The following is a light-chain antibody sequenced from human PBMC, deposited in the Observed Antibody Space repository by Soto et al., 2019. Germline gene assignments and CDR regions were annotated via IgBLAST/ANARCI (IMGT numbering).Light chain of an antibody. CDR2: RDV. CDR3: ASWDDSLSGSDV. Sequence: QSVLTQPPSASGTPGQRVTISCSGSSSNIGSNYVYWYQQLPGTAPKLLMYRDVKRPSGVPDRFSGSKSGTSASLAISGLRSEDEADYYCASWDDSLSGSDVFGTGTQLTVL. CDR1: SSNIGSNY. V-gene: IGLV1-47*01. J-gene: IGLJ1*01.